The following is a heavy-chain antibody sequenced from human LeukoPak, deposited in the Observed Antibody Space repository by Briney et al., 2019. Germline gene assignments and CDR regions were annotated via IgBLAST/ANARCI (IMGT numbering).Heavy chain of an antibody. CDR3: ARGEGHSSGFFDY. CDR1: GFTFSDYY. CDR2: ISSSSSYI. V-gene: IGHV3-11*06. D-gene: IGHD3-22*01. Sequence: GGSLRLSCAASGFTFSDYYMSWIRQAPGKGLEWVSSISSSSSYIYYADSVKGRFTISRDNAKNSLYLQMNSLRAEDTAVYYCARGEGHSSGFFDYWGQGTLVTVSS. J-gene: IGHJ4*02.